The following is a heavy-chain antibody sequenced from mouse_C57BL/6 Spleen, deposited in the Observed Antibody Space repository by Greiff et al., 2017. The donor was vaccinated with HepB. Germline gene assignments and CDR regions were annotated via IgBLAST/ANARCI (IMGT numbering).Heavy chain of an antibody. J-gene: IGHJ4*01. CDR3: ARERDDGYSYYYAMDY. CDR2: IYPGSGNT. Sequence: QVQLKESGAELVRPGASVKLSCKASGYTFTDYYINWVKQRPGQGLEWIARIYPGSGNTYYNEKFKGKATLTAEKSSSTAYMQLSSLTSEDSAVYFWARERDDGYSYYYAMDYWGQGTSVTVSS. D-gene: IGHD2-3*01. V-gene: IGHV1-76*01. CDR1: GYTFTDYY.